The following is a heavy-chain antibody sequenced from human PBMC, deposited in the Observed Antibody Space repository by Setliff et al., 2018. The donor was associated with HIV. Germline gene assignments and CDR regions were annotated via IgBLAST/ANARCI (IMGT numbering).Heavy chain of an antibody. CDR1: GYSISSDYY. CDR3: ASWGGFEWFDP. CDR2: IYHSGIT. Sequence: SETLSLTCTVSGYSISSDYYWGWIRQPPGKGLEWIGSIYHSGITYYNPSLKSRVTISVDTSKNQFSLNLSSVTAADTAVYYCASWGGFEWFDPWGQGTLVTVSS. J-gene: IGHJ5*02. V-gene: IGHV4-38-2*02. D-gene: IGHD3-3*01.